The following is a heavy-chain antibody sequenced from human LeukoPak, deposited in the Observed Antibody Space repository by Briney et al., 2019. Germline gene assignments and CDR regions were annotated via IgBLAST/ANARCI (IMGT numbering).Heavy chain of an antibody. CDR2: IYPGDSDT. CDR3: ARQYCSGGSCQNSNWFDP. Sequence: GESLKISCKGSGYIFTSYWIGWVRQMPGKGLEWMGIIYPGDSDTRYSPSFQGQVTISADKSISTAYLQWSSLKASDTAMYYCARQYCSGGSCQNSNWFDPWGQGTLVTVSS. V-gene: IGHV5-51*01. D-gene: IGHD2-15*01. CDR1: GYIFTSYW. J-gene: IGHJ5*02.